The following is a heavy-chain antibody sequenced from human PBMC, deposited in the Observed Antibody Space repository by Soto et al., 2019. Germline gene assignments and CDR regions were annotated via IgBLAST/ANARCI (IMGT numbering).Heavy chain of an antibody. Sequence: GASVKVSCKASGYTFTGYYMHWVRQAPGQGLEWMGWINPNSGGTNYAQKFQGRVTMTRDTSISTAYMEQSRLRSDDTAVYYCARDYDSSGYYHDFDYWGQGTLVTVSS. CDR1: GYTFTGYY. J-gene: IGHJ4*02. D-gene: IGHD3-22*01. CDR2: INPNSGGT. V-gene: IGHV1-2*02. CDR3: ARDYDSSGYYHDFDY.